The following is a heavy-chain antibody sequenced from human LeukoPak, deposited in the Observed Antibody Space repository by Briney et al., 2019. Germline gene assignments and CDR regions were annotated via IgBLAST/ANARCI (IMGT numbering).Heavy chain of an antibody. CDR2: VYYSGST. CDR3: ARGPGSSRYWYFDL. D-gene: IGHD6-13*01. V-gene: IGHV4-59*12. Sequence: SETLSLTCTVSGGSISSYYWSWIRQPPGKGLEWIGYVYYSGSTNYNPSLKSRVTISVDTSKNQFSLKLSSVTAADTAVYYCARGPGSSRYWYFDLWGRGTLVTVSS. J-gene: IGHJ2*01. CDR1: GGSISSYY.